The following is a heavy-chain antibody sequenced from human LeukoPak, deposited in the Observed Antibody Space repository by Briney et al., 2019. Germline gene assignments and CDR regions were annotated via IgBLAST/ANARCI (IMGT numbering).Heavy chain of an antibody. J-gene: IGHJ4*02. Sequence: GGSLRLSCAASGFTFSSYGMHWVRQAPGKGLEWVAFIRYDGSNKYYADSVKGRFTISRDNSKNTLYLQMNSLKTEDTAVYYCTTDYLIAVAGTVERGSYWGQGTLVTVSS. CDR1: GFTFSSYG. CDR3: TTDYLIAVAGTVERGSY. CDR2: IRYDGSNK. V-gene: IGHV3-30*02. D-gene: IGHD6-19*01.